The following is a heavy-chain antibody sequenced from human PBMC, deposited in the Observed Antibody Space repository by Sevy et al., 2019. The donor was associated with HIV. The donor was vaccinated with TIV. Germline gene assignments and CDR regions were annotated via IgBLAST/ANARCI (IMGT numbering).Heavy chain of an antibody. D-gene: IGHD6-6*01. Sequence: GGSLRLSCAASGFDFSSNGMHWVRQAPGKGLEWVTFLRNDGSTKYYADSVKGRFTISRDISKNTLYLQMNSLRAEVTAMYYCAKDNPVLHKWGQGTLVTVSS. CDR3: AKDNPVLHK. CDR2: LRNDGSTK. J-gene: IGHJ4*02. CDR1: GFDFSSNG. V-gene: IGHV3-30*02.